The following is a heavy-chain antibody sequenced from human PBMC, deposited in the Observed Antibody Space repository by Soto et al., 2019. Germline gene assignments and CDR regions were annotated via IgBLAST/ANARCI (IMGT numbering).Heavy chain of an antibody. J-gene: IGHJ6*02. D-gene: IGHD7-27*01. CDR3: ARGGEKISRVPDYYSGMDV. CDR2: ISYDGMNA. CDR1: GFAFSTYS. Sequence: QVQLVESGGGVVQPGGSLRLSCVASGFAFSTYSLHWVRQAPGKGLEWVAVISYDGMNAYYPDSVKGRFTVSRDNSKNSLYLQMTSLRPEDTAVFYCARGGEKISRVPDYYSGMDVWGQGTTVTISS. V-gene: IGHV3-30*04.